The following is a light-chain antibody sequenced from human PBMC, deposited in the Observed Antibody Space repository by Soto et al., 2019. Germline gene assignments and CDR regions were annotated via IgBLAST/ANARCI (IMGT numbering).Light chain of an antibody. V-gene: IGKV4-1*01. CDR3: QHYYSDPPWT. J-gene: IGKJ1*01. CDR2: WAS. CDR1: QSVLYSSNNKNY. Sequence: DIVMTQSPDSLAVSLGERATINCRSSQSVLYSSNNKNYLGWYQQKPGQAPKLLFYWASTRESGVPDRFSGSGSGTDFTLTISSLQAEDVAVYYCQHYYSDPPWTFGQGTKVEIK.